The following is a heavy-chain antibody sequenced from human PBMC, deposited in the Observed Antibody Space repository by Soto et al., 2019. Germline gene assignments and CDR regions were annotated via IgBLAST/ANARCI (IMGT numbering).Heavy chain of an antibody. CDR2: ISWNSGSI. D-gene: IGHD1-26*01. V-gene: IGHV3-9*01. J-gene: IGHJ4*02. CDR3: AKLGYGSPTPDLDY. CDR1: GFTFDDYA. Sequence: GGSLRLSCAASGFTFDDYAMHWVRQAPGKGLEWVSGISWNSGSIGYADSVKGRFNISRDNAKNSLYLQMNSLRAEDTALYYCAKLGYGSPTPDLDYWGQGTLVTVSS.